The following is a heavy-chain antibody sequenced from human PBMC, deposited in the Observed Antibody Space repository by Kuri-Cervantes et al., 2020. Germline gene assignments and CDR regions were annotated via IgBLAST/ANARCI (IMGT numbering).Heavy chain of an antibody. J-gene: IGHJ4*02. V-gene: IGHV4-38-2*01. CDR2: IYHSGST. CDR1: GYSISSGYY. CDR3: SRLFRARITGNTADY. D-gene: IGHD1-7*01. Sequence: SQTLSLTCAVSGYSISSGYYWGWIRQPPGKGQEWIGSIYHSGSTYYNPSLKSRVTILVDTSKNQFSLKLSSVNAADTAVYYCSRLFRARITGNTADYWGQGALVTVSS.